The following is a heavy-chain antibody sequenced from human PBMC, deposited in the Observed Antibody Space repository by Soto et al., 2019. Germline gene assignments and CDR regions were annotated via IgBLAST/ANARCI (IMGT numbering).Heavy chain of an antibody. CDR3: ARELTEPYQLLPNWFDP. J-gene: IGHJ5*02. Sequence: NPSETLSLTCTVSGDSISSGGYYWSWIRQHPGKGLEWIGYIYYSGSTYYNPSLKSRVTISVDTSKNQFSLKLSSVTAADTAVYYCARELTEPYQLLPNWFDPWGQGTLVTVSS. CDR2: IYYSGST. CDR1: GDSISSGGYY. D-gene: IGHD2-2*01. V-gene: IGHV4-31*03.